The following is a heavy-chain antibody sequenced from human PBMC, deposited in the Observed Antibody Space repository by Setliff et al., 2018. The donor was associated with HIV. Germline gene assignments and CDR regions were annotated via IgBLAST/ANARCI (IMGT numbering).Heavy chain of an antibody. CDR2: IYYRGST. D-gene: IGHD4-17*01. V-gene: IGHV4-39*01. J-gene: IGHJ3*02. Sequence: SETLSLTCTVSGGSISSSSYYWGWIRQPPGKGLEWIGSIYYRGSTYYNPSLKSRVTISVDTSKNRFSLKLNSVTAADTAVYYCARAFPMTTVVTQSGYGAFDIWGQGTMVTVSS. CDR3: ARAFPMTTVVTQSGYGAFDI. CDR1: GGSISSSSYY.